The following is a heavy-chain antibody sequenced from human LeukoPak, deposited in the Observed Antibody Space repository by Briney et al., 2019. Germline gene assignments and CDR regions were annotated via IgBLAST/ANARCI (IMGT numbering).Heavy chain of an antibody. CDR2: IRYDGSNK. CDR1: GFTFSSYG. Sequence: GGSLRLSCAASGFTFSSYGMHSVRQAPGKGLEWVAFIRYDGSNKYYADSVKGRFTISRDNSKNTLYLQMNSLRAEDTAAYYCAKGSQLWLLAYWGQGTLVTVSS. CDR3: AKGSQLWLLAY. J-gene: IGHJ4*02. D-gene: IGHD5-18*01. V-gene: IGHV3-30*02.